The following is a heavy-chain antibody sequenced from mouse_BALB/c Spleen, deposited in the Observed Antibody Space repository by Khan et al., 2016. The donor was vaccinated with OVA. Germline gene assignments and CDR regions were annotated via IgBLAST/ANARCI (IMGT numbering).Heavy chain of an antibody. V-gene: IGHV2-9*02. CDR3: ARNREPDYFDY. J-gene: IGHJ2*01. CDR1: GFSLTSHG. Sequence: QVQLKESGPGLVAPSQSLSITCTVSGFSLTSHGVHWVRQPPGKGLEWLGVIWAGGSTNYNSALMSRLSISKDSSKSQVFLKMNSLQTDDTVIYYCARNREPDYFDYGGQGTTLTVSS. CDR2: IWAGGST.